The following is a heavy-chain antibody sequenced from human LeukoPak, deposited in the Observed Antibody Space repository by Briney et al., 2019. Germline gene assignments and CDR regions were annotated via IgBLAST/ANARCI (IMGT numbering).Heavy chain of an antibody. CDR2: IYYSGST. V-gene: IGHV4-31*03. Sequence: SETLSLTCTVSGGSISSGGYYWSWLRQHPGKGLEWIGYIYYSGSTYYNPSLKSRVTISVDTSKNQFSLELSSVTAADTAVYYCARDGSGSYNWFDPWGQGTLVTVSS. CDR3: ARDGSGSYNWFDP. CDR1: GGSISSGGYY. D-gene: IGHD3-10*01. J-gene: IGHJ5*02.